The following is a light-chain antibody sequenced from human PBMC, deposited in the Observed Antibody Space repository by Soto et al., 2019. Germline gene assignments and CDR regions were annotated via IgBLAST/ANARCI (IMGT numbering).Light chain of an antibody. CDR2: TTS. Sequence: EIVLTQSPATLSVSPGERATLSCRASQSVSSNLAWYQQQPGQAPRLLIYTTSNRATGLPARFSGSGSGTKFSLSISSLHFKVFAVYYCQKYNNGPSLTFAQGTKGDI. J-gene: IGKJ1*01. CDR1: QSVSSN. V-gene: IGKV3-15*01. CDR3: QKYNNGPSLT.